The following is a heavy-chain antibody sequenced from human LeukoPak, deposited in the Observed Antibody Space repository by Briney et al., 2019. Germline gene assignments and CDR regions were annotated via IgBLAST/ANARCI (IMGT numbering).Heavy chain of an antibody. J-gene: IGHJ2*01. Sequence: SETLSLTCTVSGGSISSGAYFLSWIRQHPGKGLEWSGYIYYSGSTYYNPSLKSRVTISVDTSKNQFSLKLNSVTVADSAVYYCARHYYDSSGFLWYFDLWGRGTLVTVSS. CDR2: IYYSGST. CDR1: GGSISSGAYF. CDR3: ARHYYDSSGFLWYFDL. V-gene: IGHV4-31*03. D-gene: IGHD3-22*01.